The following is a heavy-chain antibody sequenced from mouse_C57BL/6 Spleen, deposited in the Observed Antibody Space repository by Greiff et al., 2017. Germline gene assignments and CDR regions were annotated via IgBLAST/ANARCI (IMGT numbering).Heavy chain of an antibody. J-gene: IGHJ3*01. CDR3: TRAWGAY. CDR1: GFTFSSYA. Sequence: EVHLVESGVGLVKPGGSLKLSCAASGFTFSSYAMSWVRQTPEKRLEWVAYISSGGDYIYYADAVKGRFTISRDNARNTLYLQMSSLKSGDTAMYYCTRAWGAYWGQGTLVTVSA. V-gene: IGHV5-9-1*02. CDR2: ISSGGDYI.